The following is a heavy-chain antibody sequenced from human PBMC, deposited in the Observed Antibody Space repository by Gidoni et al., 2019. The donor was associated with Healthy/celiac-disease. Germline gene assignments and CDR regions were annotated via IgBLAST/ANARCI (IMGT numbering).Heavy chain of an antibody. CDR1: GFTVSRNY. D-gene: IGHD2-21*02. CDR2: IYSGGST. J-gene: IGHJ4*02. Sequence: EVQLVESGGGLVQPGGSLRLSCAASGFTVSRNYMSWVRQAPGKGLEWVSVIYSGGSTYYADSVKGRFTISRDNSKNTLYLQMNSLRAEDTAVYYCARSIVVVTAIEFFDYWGQGTLVTVSS. V-gene: IGHV3-66*01. CDR3: ARSIVVVTAIEFFDY.